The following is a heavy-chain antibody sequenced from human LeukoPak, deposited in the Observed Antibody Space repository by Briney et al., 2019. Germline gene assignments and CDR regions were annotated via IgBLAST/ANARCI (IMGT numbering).Heavy chain of an antibody. J-gene: IGHJ4*02. CDR2: INPNSGGT. V-gene: IGHV1-2*06. Sequence: GASVKVSCKASGYTFTGYYMHWVRQAPGQGLEWMGRINPNSGGTNYAQKFQGRVTMTRDTSISTACMELSRLRSDDTAVYYCATLGSGQWLAWRHRDDYWGQGTLVTVSS. CDR1: GYTFTGYY. CDR3: ATLGSGQWLAWRHRDDY. D-gene: IGHD6-19*01.